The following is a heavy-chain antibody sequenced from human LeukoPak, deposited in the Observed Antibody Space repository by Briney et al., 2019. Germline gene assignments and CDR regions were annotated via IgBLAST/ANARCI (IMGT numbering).Heavy chain of an antibody. CDR2: ISYDGSNK. Sequence: PGRSLRLSCAASGFTFSSYGMHWVRQAPGKGLEWVAVISYDGSNKYYADSVKGRFTISRHNSKNTLYLQMNSLRAEDTAVYYCAKQANWGWGSAFDIWGQGTMVTVSS. CDR3: AKQANWGWGSAFDI. J-gene: IGHJ3*02. V-gene: IGHV3-30*18. D-gene: IGHD7-27*01. CDR1: GFTFSSYG.